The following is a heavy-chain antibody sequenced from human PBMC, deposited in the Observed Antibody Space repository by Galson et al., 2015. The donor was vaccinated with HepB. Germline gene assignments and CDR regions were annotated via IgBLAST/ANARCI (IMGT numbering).Heavy chain of an antibody. J-gene: IGHJ4*02. D-gene: IGHD3-22*01. V-gene: IGHV3-64*02. CDR2: ITSNGGST. CDR3: ASWGYYYDSSGYYY. Sequence: SLRLSCAASGFTFSSYAMHWVRQAPGKGLEYVSAITSNGGSTYYADSVKGRFTISRDNSKNTLYLQMGSLRAEDTAVYYCASWGYYYDSSGYYYWGQGTLVTVSS. CDR1: GFTFSSYA.